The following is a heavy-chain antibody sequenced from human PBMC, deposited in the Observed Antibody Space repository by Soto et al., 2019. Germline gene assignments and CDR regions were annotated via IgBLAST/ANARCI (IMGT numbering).Heavy chain of an antibody. Sequence: GGSLRLSCAVSGFTFNSYSMNWVRQAPGKGLEWVSAISGSGGSTYYADSVKGRFTISRDNSKNTLYLQMNSLRAEDTAVYYCAKGDITGTTSGSLLLDYWGQGTLVTVSS. V-gene: IGHV3-23*01. CDR1: GFTFNSYS. CDR3: AKGDITGTTSGSLLLDY. CDR2: ISGSGGST. J-gene: IGHJ4*02. D-gene: IGHD1-7*01.